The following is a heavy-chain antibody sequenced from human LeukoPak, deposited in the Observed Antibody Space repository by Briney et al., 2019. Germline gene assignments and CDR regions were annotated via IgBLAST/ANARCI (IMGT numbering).Heavy chain of an antibody. J-gene: IGHJ4*02. Sequence: SETLSLTCAVSGGSISSGNWWSWVRQPPGKGLEWIGEIYHSGSTNYNPSLKSRVTISVDKSKNQFSLKLSSVIAADTAVYFCARSLRGRGEQQIDYWGQGTLVSVSS. CDR2: IYHSGST. CDR1: GGSISSGNW. CDR3: ARSLRGRGEQQIDY. D-gene: IGHD6-13*01. V-gene: IGHV4-4*02.